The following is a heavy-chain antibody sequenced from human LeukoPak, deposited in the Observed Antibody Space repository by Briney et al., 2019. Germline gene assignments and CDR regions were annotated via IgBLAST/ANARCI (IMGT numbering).Heavy chain of an antibody. V-gene: IGHV4-59*01. J-gene: IGHJ6*02. CDR3: ARDRSWNDDYYYRLDV. CDR1: GGSISSYY. Sequence: SETLSLTCTVSGGSISSYYWSWIRQPPGKGLEWIGYIYYSGSTNYNPSLKSRVTISVDTSKNQFSLKLRYVTAADTAVYYCARDRSWNDDYYYRLDVWGQGTTVTVSS. D-gene: IGHD1-1*01. CDR2: IYYSGST.